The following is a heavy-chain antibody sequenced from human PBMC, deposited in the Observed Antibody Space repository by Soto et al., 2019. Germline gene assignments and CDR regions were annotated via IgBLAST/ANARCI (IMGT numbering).Heavy chain of an antibody. V-gene: IGHV1-18*01. J-gene: IGHJ6*02. CDR2: INAHNANT. D-gene: IGHD6-13*01. Sequence: QVQLVQSGGEVTKPGASVKISCKASGYTFPTYVVTWVRQAPGQRLEWMGWINAHNANTNYAQKFQGRVIMTTDTSTSTAYMELGSLTADDTAVYYCASGRQQLAEDFVYSGNYGLDVWGQGTTVTVSS. CDR1: GYTFPTYV. CDR3: ASGRQQLAEDFVYSGNYGLDV.